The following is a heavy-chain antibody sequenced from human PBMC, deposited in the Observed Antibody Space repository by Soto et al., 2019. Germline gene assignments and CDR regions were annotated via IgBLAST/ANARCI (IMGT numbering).Heavy chain of an antibody. CDR3: AKDEGYYDSHLPNW. CDR1: GFTFSSYA. D-gene: IGHD3-22*01. Sequence: PGGSLRLSCAASGFTFSSYAMSWVRQAPGKGLEWVSAISGSGGSTYYADSVKGRFTISRDNSKNTLYLQMNSLRAEDTAVYYCAKDEGYYDSHLPNWWGQGTLVTVSS. CDR2: ISGSGGST. J-gene: IGHJ4*02. V-gene: IGHV3-23*01.